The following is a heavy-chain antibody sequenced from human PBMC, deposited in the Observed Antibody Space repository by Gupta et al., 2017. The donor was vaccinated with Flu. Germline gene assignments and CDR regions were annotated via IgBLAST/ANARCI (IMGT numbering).Heavy chain of an antibody. D-gene: IGHD1-26*01. V-gene: IGHV3-7*01. J-gene: IGHJ4*02. CDR2: IKPDGSDK. CDR3: ARDDGSKSVDY. Sequence: FTLSSYWMTWVRQAPGKGLEWVANIKPDGSDKYYVDSVKGRFTISRDNAKKSLYLQMNSLRAEDTAVYYCARDDGSKSVDYWGQGTLVTVSS. CDR1: FTLSSYW.